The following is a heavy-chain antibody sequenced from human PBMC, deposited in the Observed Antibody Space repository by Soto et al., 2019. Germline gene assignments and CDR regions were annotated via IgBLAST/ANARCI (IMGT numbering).Heavy chain of an antibody. CDR1: GGSISSYY. V-gene: IGHV4-59*01. D-gene: IGHD3-3*01. J-gene: IGHJ5*02. CDR3: ARASYTYDFWSGYFYWFDP. Sequence: PSETLSLTCTVSGGSISSYYWSWIRQPPGKGLEWIGYIYYSGSTNYNPSLKSRVTISVDTSKNQFSLKLSSVTAADTAVYYCARASYTYDFWSGYFYWFDPWGQGTLVTVSS. CDR2: IYYSGST.